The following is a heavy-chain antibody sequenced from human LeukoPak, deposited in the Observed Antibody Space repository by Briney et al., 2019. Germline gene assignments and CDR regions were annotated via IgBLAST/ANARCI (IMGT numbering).Heavy chain of an antibody. Sequence: PGGSLRLSCAASGFTFSSYWMSWVRQAPGKGLEWVANIKQDGSEKYYVDSVKGRFTVSRDNAKNSLYLQMNSLRAEDTAVYYCARDQDVVVLLGIMAYDAFDMWGQGTMVTVSS. CDR1: GFTFSSYW. CDR2: IKQDGSEK. J-gene: IGHJ3*02. D-gene: IGHD2-2*01. V-gene: IGHV3-7*01. CDR3: ARDQDVVVLLGIMAYDAFDM.